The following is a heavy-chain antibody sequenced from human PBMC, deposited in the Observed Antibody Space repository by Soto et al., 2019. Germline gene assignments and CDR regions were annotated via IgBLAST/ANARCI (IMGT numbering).Heavy chain of an antibody. CDR2: IKQDGSEI. Sequence: GGSLRLSCAASGFTFSNYWMHWVRQAPGKGLEWVANIKQDGSEIYYVDSVKGRFTISRDNAKNSLYLQMNSLRAKDTAVYYCARGSSWNTYFDYWGQGTLVTVSS. D-gene: IGHD1-20*01. CDR1: GFTFSNYW. J-gene: IGHJ4*02. CDR3: ARGSSWNTYFDY. V-gene: IGHV3-7*05.